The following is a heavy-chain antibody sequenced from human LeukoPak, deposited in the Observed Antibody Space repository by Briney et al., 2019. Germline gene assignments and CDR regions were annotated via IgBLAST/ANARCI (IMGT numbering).Heavy chain of an antibody. V-gene: IGHV4-39*07. CDR3: ASGRGYCYYYYMDV. Sequence: SSETLSLTCTVSGGSISSTNYYWGWIRQPPGKGLEWIGSIYYSGSTYYDPSLKSRVTISVDTSKNQFSLRLSSVTAADTAVYYCASGRGYCYYYYMDVWGKGTTVTISS. CDR1: GGSISSTNYY. D-gene: IGHD3-10*01. CDR2: IYYSGST. J-gene: IGHJ6*03.